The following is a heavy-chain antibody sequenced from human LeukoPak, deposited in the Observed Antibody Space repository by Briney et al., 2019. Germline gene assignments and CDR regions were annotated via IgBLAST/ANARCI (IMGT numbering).Heavy chain of an antibody. CDR2: ITTSSSYI. V-gene: IGHV3-21*01. CDR1: GFTFSSYA. D-gene: IGHD6-13*01. Sequence: KSGGSLRLSCAASGFTFSSYAMNWVRQAPGKGLEWVSSITTSSSYIYYADSVKGRFTISRDDAKNSLYLQMSSLRAEDTAVYYCARDPAAAGTVWFDPWGQGTLVTVSS. CDR3: ARDPAAAGTVWFDP. J-gene: IGHJ5*02.